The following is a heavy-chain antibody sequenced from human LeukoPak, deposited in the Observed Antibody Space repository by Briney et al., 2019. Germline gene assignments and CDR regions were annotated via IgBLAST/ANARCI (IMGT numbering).Heavy chain of an antibody. V-gene: IGHV4-30-2*01. D-gene: IGHD2-2*01. J-gene: IGHJ5*02. Sequence: PSETLSLTCAVSGGSISSGGYSWSWVRQPLGKGLEWIGYIYHSGSTYYNPSLKSRFTISVYTSKNQFSLKLSSVTAADTAVYYCARGSPAAPNWFDPWGQGTLVAVSS. CDR1: GGSISSGGYS. CDR3: ARGSPAAPNWFDP. CDR2: IYHSGST.